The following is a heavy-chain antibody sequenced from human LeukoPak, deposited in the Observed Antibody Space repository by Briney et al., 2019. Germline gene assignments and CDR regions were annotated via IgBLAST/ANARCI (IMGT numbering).Heavy chain of an antibody. D-gene: IGHD3-10*01. V-gene: IGHV5-51*01. CDR1: GYSFTSYW. Sequence: GESLKISCKGSGYSFTSYWIGWVRQMPGKGLEWMGIIYPGDSDTRYSPSFQGQVTISADKSISTAYLQWSSLKASDTAMYYCARRRGGYGSGYYYFDYWGQGTLVTVSS. CDR2: IYPGDSDT. J-gene: IGHJ4*02. CDR3: ARRRGGYGSGYYYFDY.